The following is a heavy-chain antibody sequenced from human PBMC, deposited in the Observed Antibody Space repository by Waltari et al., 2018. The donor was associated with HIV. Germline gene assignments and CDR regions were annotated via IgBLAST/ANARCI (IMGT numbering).Heavy chain of an antibody. CDR3: VGGDKSTWGVGPTT. CDR1: GHAFKAFS. D-gene: IGHD3-16*01. CDR2: FDPRQRKT. Sequence: QVRLTQSGTEVKKSGASVRVSCEVSGHAFKAFSIHWVRQVLPKGLEWLGGFDPRQRKTVFGNDFQDRVTLTFDIRRSVAYLEMGRLTSEDTAVYFCVGGDKSTWGVGPTTWGQGSRVIVSS. V-gene: IGHV1-24*01. J-gene: IGHJ5*02.